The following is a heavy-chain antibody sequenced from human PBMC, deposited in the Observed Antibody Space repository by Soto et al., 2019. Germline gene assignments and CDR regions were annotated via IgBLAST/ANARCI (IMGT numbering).Heavy chain of an antibody. CDR3: ATDDYGIFPY. CDR1: GYPFTTYY. CDR2: IDPRSGGT. D-gene: IGHD3-10*01. J-gene: IGHJ4*02. Sequence: ASVKVSCKVSGYPFTTYYIHWVRQAPGQGLEWMGWIDPRSGGTVYEQKFQGRVTMTRDTSISTVYMDLSGLTSDDTALYYCATDDYGIFPYWGQGSLVTVSS. V-gene: IGHV1-2*02.